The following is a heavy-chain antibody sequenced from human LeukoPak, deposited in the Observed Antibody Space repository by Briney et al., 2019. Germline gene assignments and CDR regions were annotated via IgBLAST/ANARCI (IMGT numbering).Heavy chain of an antibody. J-gene: IGHJ4*02. Sequence: GGSLRLSCAASGFTFSSYAMSWVRQAPGKGLEWVSAISGSGGSTYYADSVKGRFTISRDNSKNTLYLQMNSLRAEDTAVYYCAKGPNYDFWSGVVFEYWGQGTLVTVSS. CDR1: GFTFSSYA. D-gene: IGHD3-3*01. CDR2: ISGSGGST. V-gene: IGHV3-23*01. CDR3: AKGPNYDFWSGVVFEY.